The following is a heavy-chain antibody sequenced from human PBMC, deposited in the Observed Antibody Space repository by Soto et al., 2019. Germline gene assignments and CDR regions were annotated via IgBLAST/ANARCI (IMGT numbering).Heavy chain of an antibody. CDR2: IYYSGST. CDR1: GGSISSSSYY. CDR3: ARQKERIAAAGTRRDYYYYYMDV. D-gene: IGHD6-13*01. Sequence: PSETLSLTCTVSGGSISSSSYYWGWIRQPPGKGLEWIGSIYYSGSTYYNPSLKSRVTISVDTSKNQFSLKLSSVTAADTAVYYCARQKERIAAAGTRRDYYYYYMDVWGKGTTVTVSS. V-gene: IGHV4-39*01. J-gene: IGHJ6*03.